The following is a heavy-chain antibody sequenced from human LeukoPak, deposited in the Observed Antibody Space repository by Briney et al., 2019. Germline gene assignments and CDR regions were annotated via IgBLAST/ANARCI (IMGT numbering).Heavy chain of an antibody. CDR1: GFTFSSYA. Sequence: PGGSLRLSCAASGFTFSSYAMHWVRQAPGKELEWVAVISYDGSNKYYADSVKGRFTISRDNSKNTLYLQMNSLRAEDTAVYYCASFYDSSGYYDFLDYWGQGTLVTVSS. CDR2: ISYDGSNK. CDR3: ASFYDSSGYYDFLDY. D-gene: IGHD3-22*01. V-gene: IGHV3-30*01. J-gene: IGHJ4*02.